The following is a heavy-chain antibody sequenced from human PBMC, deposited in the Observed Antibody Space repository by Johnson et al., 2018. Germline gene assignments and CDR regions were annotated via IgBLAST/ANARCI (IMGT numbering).Heavy chain of an antibody. Sequence: QVQLVESGGGVVQPGRSLRLSCAASGFTFSSYGMHWVRQAPGQGLEWVAVISYDGSNKYYADSVKGRFTISRDNSKHTLYLQMNSLRAEDTSVYYCATELSGYSYGHDAFDIWGQGTMVTVSS. CDR2: ISYDGSNK. CDR1: GFTFSSYG. V-gene: IGHV3-30*03. D-gene: IGHD5-18*01. J-gene: IGHJ3*02. CDR3: ATELSGYSYGHDAFDI.